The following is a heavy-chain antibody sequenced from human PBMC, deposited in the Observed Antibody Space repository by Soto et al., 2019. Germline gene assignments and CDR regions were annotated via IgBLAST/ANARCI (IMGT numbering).Heavy chain of an antibody. CDR3: ARGGRGYEFDY. CDR2: ISSNGGST. CDR1: GFTFSRYS. Sequence: EVQLVESGGGLVQPGGSLRLSCAASGFTFSRYSMHWVRQAPGKGLEYVSPISSNGGSTYYANSVKGRFTITRDNAKNTRYLQLGRLRPEDTAVYYCARGGRGYEFDYWGQGTLVTVSS. D-gene: IGHD5-12*01. V-gene: IGHV3-64*01. J-gene: IGHJ4*02.